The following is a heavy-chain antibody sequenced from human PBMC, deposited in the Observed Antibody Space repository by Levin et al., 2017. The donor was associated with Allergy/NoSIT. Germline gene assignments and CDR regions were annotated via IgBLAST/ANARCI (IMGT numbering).Heavy chain of an antibody. D-gene: IGHD2-15*01. J-gene: IGHJ4*02. CDR2: IIPIFGTA. Sequence: GASVKVSCKASGGTFSSYAISWVRQAPGQGLEWMGGIIPIFGTANYAQKFQGRVTITADKSTSTAYMELSSLRSEDTAVYYCARGGGYCSGGSCYFHFDYWGQGTLVTVSS. CDR1: GGTFSSYA. CDR3: ARGGGYCSGGSCYFHFDY. V-gene: IGHV1-69*06.